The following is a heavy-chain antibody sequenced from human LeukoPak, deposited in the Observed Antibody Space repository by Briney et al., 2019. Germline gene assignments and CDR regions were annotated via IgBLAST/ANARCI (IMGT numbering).Heavy chain of an antibody. Sequence: PGGSLRLSCEASGFTFSTYEMNWVRQAPGKGLEWVSYISSSGSTLYYADSVKGRFTISRDNAKSSLYPQMNSLRAEDTAVYYCARTCCSGGSFSWFDPWGQGTLVTVSS. CDR3: ARTCCSGGSFSWFDP. D-gene: IGHD2-15*01. V-gene: IGHV3-48*03. CDR1: GFTFSTYE. J-gene: IGHJ5*02. CDR2: ISSSGSTL.